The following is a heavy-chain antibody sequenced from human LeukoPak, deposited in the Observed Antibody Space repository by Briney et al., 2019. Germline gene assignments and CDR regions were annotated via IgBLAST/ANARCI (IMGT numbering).Heavy chain of an antibody. CDR3: VRGGWELDY. CDR2: IKEDRTAD. J-gene: IGHJ4*02. Sequence: GGSLRLSCAASGFTVRDFWMAWVRQAPGKGLEWVAHIKEDRTADYYVDSVKGRFTISKDGGKNSLHLQVNSLRVEDTAVYYCVRGGWELDYWGQGTLVTVSS. CDR1: GFTVRDFW. V-gene: IGHV3-7*01. D-gene: IGHD4-23*01.